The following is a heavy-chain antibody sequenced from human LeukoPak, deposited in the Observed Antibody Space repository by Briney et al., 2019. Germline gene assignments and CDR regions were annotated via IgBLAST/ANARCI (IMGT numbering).Heavy chain of an antibody. V-gene: IGHV3-23*01. D-gene: IGHD4-11*01. CDR3: AREDHSNYNY. Sequence: HPGGSLRLSCAASGFTLSSYAMSWVRQAPGKGLEWVSAISGSGGSTYFADSVKGRFTISRDNAKNSLYLQMNSLRAEDTAVYYCAREDHSNYNYWGQGTLVTVSS. CDR2: ISGSGGST. J-gene: IGHJ4*02. CDR1: GFTLSSYA.